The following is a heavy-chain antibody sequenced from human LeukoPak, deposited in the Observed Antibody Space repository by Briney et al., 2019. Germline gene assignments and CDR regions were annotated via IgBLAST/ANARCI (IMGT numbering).Heavy chain of an antibody. D-gene: IGHD2-2*01. Sequence: KPGGSLRLSCAASGFTFGDYYMNWIRLAPGKGLEWVSSISTSSTYTNYADSVRGRFTISRDNANNSLYLQMNSLRAEDTAVYYCARAQVVPAATYYYYYGMDVWGKGTTVTVSS. CDR1: GFTFGDYY. V-gene: IGHV3-11*06. CDR3: ARAQVVPAATYYYYYGMDV. J-gene: IGHJ6*04. CDR2: ISTSSTYT.